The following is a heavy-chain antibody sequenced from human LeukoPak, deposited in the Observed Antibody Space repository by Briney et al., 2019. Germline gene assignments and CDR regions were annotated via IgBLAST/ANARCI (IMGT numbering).Heavy chain of an antibody. V-gene: IGHV3-11*01. CDR3: ARDSSDSSGYYYPLYYYYYGMDV. CDR2: ISSSGSTI. J-gene: IGHJ6*02. Sequence: NPGGSLRLSCAASGFTFSDYYMSWIRQAPGKGLEWVSYISSSGSTIYYADSVKGRFTISRDNAKNSLYLQMNSLRAEDTAVYYCARDSSDSSGYYYPLYYYYYGMDVWGQGTTVTVSS. CDR1: GFTFSDYY. D-gene: IGHD3-22*01.